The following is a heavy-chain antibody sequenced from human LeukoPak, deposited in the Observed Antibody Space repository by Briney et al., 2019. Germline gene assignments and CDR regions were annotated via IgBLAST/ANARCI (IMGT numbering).Heavy chain of an antibody. CDR2: IYTSGST. CDR3: ASFTGGGSYQGYYYYYYMDV. V-gene: IGHV4-61*02. J-gene: IGHJ6*03. Sequence: PSETLSLTCTVSGGSISSGSYYWSWIRQPAGKGLEWIGRIYTSGSTNYNPSLKSRVTISVDTSKNQFSLKLSSVTAADTAVYYCASFTGGGSYQGYYYYYYMDVWGKGTTVTVSS. D-gene: IGHD1-26*01. CDR1: GGSISSGSYY.